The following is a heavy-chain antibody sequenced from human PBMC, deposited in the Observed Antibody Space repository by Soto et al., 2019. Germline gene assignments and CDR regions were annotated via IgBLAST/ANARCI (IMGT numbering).Heavy chain of an antibody. Sequence: GGSLRLSCAASGFTVSSNYMSWVRQAPGKGLEWVSVIYSGGSTYYADSVKGRFTISRHNSKNTLYLQMNSRRAEDTAVYYCAREGEDSYSDWGQGTLVTVSS. V-gene: IGHV3-53*04. D-gene: IGHD3-16*01. CDR1: GFTVSSNY. CDR2: IYSGGST. J-gene: IGHJ4*02. CDR3: AREGEDSYSD.